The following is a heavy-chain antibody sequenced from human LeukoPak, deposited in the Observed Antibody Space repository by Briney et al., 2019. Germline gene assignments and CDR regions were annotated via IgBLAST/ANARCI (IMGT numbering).Heavy chain of an antibody. CDR1: GFTFGDYA. CDR2: ISSSGSTI. D-gene: IGHD6-13*01. J-gene: IGHJ6*03. V-gene: IGHV3-48*03. Sequence: GGSLRLSCTASGFTFGDYAMSWVRQAPGKGLEWVSHISSSGSTIYYADSVKGRFTISRDNAKNSLYLQMNSLRAEDTAVYYCARERDSSSWYHKFYYYYYMDVWGKGTTVTISS. CDR3: ARERDSSSWYHKFYYYYYMDV.